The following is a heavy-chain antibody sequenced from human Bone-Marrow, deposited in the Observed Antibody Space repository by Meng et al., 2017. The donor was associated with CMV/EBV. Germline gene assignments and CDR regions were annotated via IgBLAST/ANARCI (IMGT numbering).Heavy chain of an antibody. CDR1: GFTFSDYY. V-gene: IGHV3-11*04. CDR3: ARRWNYALN. CDR2: ISSSGSTI. Sequence: GESLKISCAASGFTFSDYYMSWIRQAPGKGLEWVSYISSSGSTIYYADSVKGRFTISRDNAKNSPYLQMNSLRAEDTAVYYCARRWNYALNWGQGTLVTVSS. J-gene: IGHJ4*02. D-gene: IGHD1-7*01.